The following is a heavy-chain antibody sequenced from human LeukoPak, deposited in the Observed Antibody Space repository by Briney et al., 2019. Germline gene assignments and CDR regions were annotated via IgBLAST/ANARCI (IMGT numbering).Heavy chain of an antibody. V-gene: IGHV1-18*01. J-gene: IGHJ6*02. D-gene: IGHD3-3*01. Sequence: ASVKVSCKASGYTFTSYGISWVRQAPGQGLEWMGWISAYNGNTNYAQKLQGRVTMTTDTSTSTAYMELRSLRSDDTAVYYCAREPDFGVDYYYYGMDVWGQGTTVTVSS. CDR2: ISAYNGNT. CDR3: AREPDFGVDYYYYGMDV. CDR1: GYTFTSYG.